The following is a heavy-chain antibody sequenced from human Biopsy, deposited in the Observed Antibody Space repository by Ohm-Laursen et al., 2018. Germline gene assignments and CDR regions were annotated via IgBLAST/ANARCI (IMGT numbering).Heavy chain of an antibody. CDR3: ARHPTGFWLDP. Sequence: SDTLSLTCPVSGGSISSSTTYYWAWLRQPPGKGLEWIGSIYNTETTFYNPSLKSRVTISVDTSTNQFSLKVSSVTAADTALYFCARHPTGFWLDPWGQGTLVTVSS. J-gene: IGHJ5*02. V-gene: IGHV4-39*01. CDR2: IYNTETT. CDR1: GGSISSSTTYY.